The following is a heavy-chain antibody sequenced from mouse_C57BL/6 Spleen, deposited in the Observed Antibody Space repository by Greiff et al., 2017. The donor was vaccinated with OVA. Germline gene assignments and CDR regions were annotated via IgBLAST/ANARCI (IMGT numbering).Heavy chain of an antibody. Sequence: EVQLKESGAELVRPGASVKLSCTASGFNIKDDYMHWVKQRPEQGLEWIGWIDPENGDTEYASKFQGKATITADTSSNTAYLQLSSLTSEDTAVYYCTTGGYGSSYGYYAMDYWGQGTSVTVSS. CDR3: TTGGYGSSYGYYAMDY. CDR2: IDPENGDT. J-gene: IGHJ4*01. D-gene: IGHD1-1*01. V-gene: IGHV14-4*01. CDR1: GFNIKDDY.